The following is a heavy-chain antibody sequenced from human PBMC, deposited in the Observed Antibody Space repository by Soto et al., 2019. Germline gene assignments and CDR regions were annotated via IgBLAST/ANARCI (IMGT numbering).Heavy chain of an antibody. CDR1: GFTFSSYS. CDR2: ISSSSSTI. D-gene: IGHD2-21*02. J-gene: IGHJ5*02. V-gene: IGHV3-48*02. Sequence: GGSLRLSCAASGFTFSSYSMNWVRQAPGKGLEWVSYISSSSSTIYYADSVKGRFTISRDNAKNSLYLQMNSLRDEDTAVYYCARDGSDGLAYCGGDCYSRWFDPWGQGTLVTVSS. CDR3: ARDGSDGLAYCGGDCYSRWFDP.